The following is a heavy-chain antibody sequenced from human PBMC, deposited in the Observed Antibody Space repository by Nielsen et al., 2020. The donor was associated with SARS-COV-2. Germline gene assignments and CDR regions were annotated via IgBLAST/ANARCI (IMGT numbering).Heavy chain of an antibody. CDR2: IYHSGST. CDR3: ARRMVAAAGIFMDV. V-gene: IGHV4-30-2*01. D-gene: IGHD6-13*01. CDR1: GGSISSGGYS. J-gene: IGHJ6*03. Sequence: SETLSLTCAVSGGSISSGGYSWSWIRQPPGKGLEWIGYIYHSGSTYYNPSLKSRVTISVDTSKNQFSLKLSSVTAADTAVYYCARRMVAAAGIFMDVWGKGTTVTVSS.